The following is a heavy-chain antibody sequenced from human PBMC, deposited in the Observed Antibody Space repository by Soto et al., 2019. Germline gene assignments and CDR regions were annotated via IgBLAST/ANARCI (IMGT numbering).Heavy chain of an antibody. V-gene: IGHV4-59*01. CDR2: IYYTGST. D-gene: IGHD2-15*01. J-gene: IGHJ5*02. CDR3: ARASGCSGDSCAFDP. CDR1: GVSISTYY. Sequence: SETLSLTCTVSGVSISTYYWSWIRQPPGKGLEWIGYIYYTGSTNYNPFLKSRVTISVDTSKNQFSLKLSSVTAADTAVYYCARASGCSGDSCAFDPWGQGTLLSVS.